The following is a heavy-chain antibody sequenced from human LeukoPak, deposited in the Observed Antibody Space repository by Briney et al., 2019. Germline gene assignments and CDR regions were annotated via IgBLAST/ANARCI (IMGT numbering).Heavy chain of an antibody. CDR1: SGSISSYY. J-gene: IGHJ6*02. V-gene: IGHV4-59*01. CDR3: ARDRRYCSSTSCYFGMDV. Sequence: ETLSLTCTVSSGSISSYYWSWIRQPPGKGLEWIGYIYYTGSTNYNPSLKSRVTISIDTSKNQFSLKLSSVTAADTAVYYCARDRRYCSSTSCYFGMDVWGQGTTVTVSS. CDR2: IYYTGST. D-gene: IGHD2-2*01.